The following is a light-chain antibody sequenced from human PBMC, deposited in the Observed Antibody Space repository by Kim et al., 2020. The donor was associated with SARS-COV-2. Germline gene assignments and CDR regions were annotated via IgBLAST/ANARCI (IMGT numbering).Light chain of an antibody. CDR2: NTN. Sequence: GGTVTLTCGSSTEPLTNDHYPYWFQQKPGQAPRALIYNTNYRYSWTPARFSGSLLGGKAALTLSGAQPEDEADYYCLLTYSDVRKTFGGGTQLTVL. CDR3: LLTYSDVRKT. CDR1: TEPLTNDHY. J-gene: IGLJ2*01. V-gene: IGLV7-46*01.